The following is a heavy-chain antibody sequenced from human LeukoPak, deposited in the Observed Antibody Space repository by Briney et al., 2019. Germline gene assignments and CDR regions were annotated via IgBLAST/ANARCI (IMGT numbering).Heavy chain of an antibody. V-gene: IGHV5-51*01. CDR1: GYSFTTDW. D-gene: IGHD6-19*01. CDR3: ARGGRRSVAGTFDY. J-gene: IGHJ4*02. Sequence: GESLKISCKASGYSFTTDWIAWVRQMPGKGLEWMGIIYPGDSDTRYCPSFQGQVTISADNSINTAYLQWGSLKASDTGMYYCARGGRRSVAGTFDYWGQGTLVTVSS. CDR2: IYPGDSDT.